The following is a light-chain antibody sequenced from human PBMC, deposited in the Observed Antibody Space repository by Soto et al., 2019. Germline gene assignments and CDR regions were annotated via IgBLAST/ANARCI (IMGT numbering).Light chain of an antibody. V-gene: IGKV1-39*01. CDR1: QSISSY. CDR2: AAS. J-gene: IGKJ1*01. Sequence: DIQMTQSPSSLSASVGDRVTITCRASQSISSYLNWYQQKPGKAPKLLIYAASSLQSGVPSRFSGSGSGTDFTLTISSLQLEDLATYYCQQSYSTPRMFGQGTNVEIK. CDR3: QQSYSTPRM.